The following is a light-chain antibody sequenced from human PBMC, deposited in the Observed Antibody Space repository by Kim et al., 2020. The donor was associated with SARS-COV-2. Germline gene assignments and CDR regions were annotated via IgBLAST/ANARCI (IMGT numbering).Light chain of an antibody. CDR1: QSISTW. V-gene: IGKV1-5*01. CDR3: QQYNDYPWT. J-gene: IGKJ1*01. Sequence: ASVGDRVTITCRASQSISTWLAWYQQKPGKAPKLLMYDASSLESGVPSRFTGSGSRTEFTLTISSLQPDDIATYYCQQYNDYPWTFGQGTKVDIK. CDR2: DAS.